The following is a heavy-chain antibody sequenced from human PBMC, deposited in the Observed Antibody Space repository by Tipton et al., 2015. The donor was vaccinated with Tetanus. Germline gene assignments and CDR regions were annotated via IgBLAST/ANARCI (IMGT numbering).Heavy chain of an antibody. V-gene: IGHV4-61*01. Sequence: LRLSCPVSGGSISSGSYYWSWVRQPPGKGLEYLGYILYGKSTHYNPSLQSRLSMSGDPAKNQFSLRLTSVTAADTAVYYCARSKLLWFGESLSGFDSWGQGTLVTVSA. CDR3: ARSKLLWFGESLSGFDS. D-gene: IGHD3-10*01. J-gene: IGHJ4*02. CDR2: ILYGKST. CDR1: GGSISSGSYY.